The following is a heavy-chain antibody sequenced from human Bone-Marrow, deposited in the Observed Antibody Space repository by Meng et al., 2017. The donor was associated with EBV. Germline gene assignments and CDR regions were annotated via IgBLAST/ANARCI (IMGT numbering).Heavy chain of an antibody. CDR1: GGSISSGGYS. CDR2: IYHSGST. CDR3: ASSDCSSTSCYPRY. V-gene: IGHV4-30-2*01. Sequence: QLQLQESGSGLVKPFQTLSLTCAVSGGSISSGGYSWSWIRQPPGKGLEWIGYIYHSGSTYYNPSLKSRVTISVDRSKNQFSLKLSSVTAADTAVYYCASSDCSSTSCYPRYWGQGTLVTVSS. D-gene: IGHD2-2*01. J-gene: IGHJ4*02.